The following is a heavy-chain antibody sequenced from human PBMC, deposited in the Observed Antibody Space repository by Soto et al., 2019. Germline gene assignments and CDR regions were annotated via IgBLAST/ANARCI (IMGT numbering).Heavy chain of an antibody. CDR2: IYNAGTT. CDR3: ARGPPLGY. Sequence: PSETLSLTCTVSGGSISSYWSWIRQPPGKGLEWMGYIYNAGTTKYNPSLNSRVTISVDTSKNQFSLKLSSVTAADTAVYYCARGPPLGYWGQGTLVTVSS. V-gene: IGHV4-4*08. J-gene: IGHJ4*02. CDR1: GGSISSY.